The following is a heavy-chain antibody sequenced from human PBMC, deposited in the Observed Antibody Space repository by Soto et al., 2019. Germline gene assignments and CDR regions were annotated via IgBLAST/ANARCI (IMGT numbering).Heavy chain of an antibody. Sequence: GSLRLSCAASGFTFSSYSMNWVRQAPGKGLEWVSSISSSSSYIYYADSVKGRFTISRDNAKNSLYLQMNSLRAEDTAVYYCARDPGTGTTPNWFDPWGQGTLVTVSS. V-gene: IGHV3-21*01. D-gene: IGHD1-7*01. J-gene: IGHJ5*02. CDR2: ISSSSSYI. CDR1: GFTFSSYS. CDR3: ARDPGTGTTPNWFDP.